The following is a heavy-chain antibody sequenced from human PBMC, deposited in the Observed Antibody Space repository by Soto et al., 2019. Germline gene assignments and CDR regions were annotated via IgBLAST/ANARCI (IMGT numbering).Heavy chain of an antibody. D-gene: IGHD5-18*01. CDR3: ARDNYDGFRYSYGQYFDY. J-gene: IGHJ4*02. CDR1: GYAFTSYG. V-gene: IGHV1-18*01. Sequence: ASVKVSCKASGYAFTSYGISWVRQAPGQGLEWMGWISAYNGNTNYAQKLQGRVTITTDTSTSTAYMELRSLRSDDTAVYYCARDNYDGFRYSYGQYFDYWGQGTLVTVSS. CDR2: ISAYNGNT.